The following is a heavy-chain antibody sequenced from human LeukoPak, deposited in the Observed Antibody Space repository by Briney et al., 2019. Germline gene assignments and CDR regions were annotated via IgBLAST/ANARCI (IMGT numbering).Heavy chain of an antibody. D-gene: IGHD2-2*02. V-gene: IGHV1-2*02. J-gene: IGHJ4*02. CDR1: GYTFTGYY. CDR3: ARVPGPYTTSRFDF. Sequence: VASVKVSCKTSGYTFTGYYLHWVRQAPGQRPEWMGRIDPDSGGTHYGQKFQGRVTVTRDTPITTVYMELSGLTSDDTAVYYCARVPGPYTTSRFDFWGQGTLVTVSS. CDR2: IDPDSGGT.